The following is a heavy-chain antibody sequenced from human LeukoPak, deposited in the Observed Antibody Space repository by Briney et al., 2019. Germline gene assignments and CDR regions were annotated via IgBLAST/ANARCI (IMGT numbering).Heavy chain of an antibody. J-gene: IGHJ4*02. V-gene: IGHV1-8*01. D-gene: IGHD3-22*01. CDR2: MNPNSGNT. CDR1: GYTFTSYE. CDR3: ARGHWEYYDSSGYYFDY. Sequence: ASVKVSCKASGYTFTSYEINWVRQATGQGLEWMGWMNPNSGNTGYAQKFQGRVTMTRNTSISTAYMELSSLRSEDTAVYYCARGHWEYYDSSGYYFDYWGQGTLVTVSS.